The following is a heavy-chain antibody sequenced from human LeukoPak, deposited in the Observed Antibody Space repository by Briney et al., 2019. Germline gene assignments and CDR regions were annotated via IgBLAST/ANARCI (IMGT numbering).Heavy chain of an antibody. J-gene: IGHJ4*02. CDR1: GGSISSSY. CDR3: AKGESTSSPTGFDY. D-gene: IGHD6-6*01. Sequence: SETLSLTCTVSGGSISSSYWSWIRQPAGKGLEWIGRIYTSGRSNYSPSLKSRVTMSVDTSKNQISLNLGSVTAADTAVYYCAKGESTSSPTGFDYWGQGTLVTVSS. CDR2: IYTSGRS. V-gene: IGHV4-4*07.